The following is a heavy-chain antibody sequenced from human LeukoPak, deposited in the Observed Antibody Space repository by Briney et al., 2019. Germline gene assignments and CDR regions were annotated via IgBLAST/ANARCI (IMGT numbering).Heavy chain of an antibody. CDR2: ISGSSHYT. CDR1: GFTFSDHY. J-gene: IGHJ4*02. Sequence: GGSLRLSCAASGFTFSDHYMSWIRQAPGKGLEWVSYISGSSHYTNTADSVKGRFTISRDNAKNSLYLQMNSLRTEDTAVYYCARVTLYGESALDYWGQGTLVTVSP. V-gene: IGHV3-11*06. CDR3: ARVTLYGESALDY. D-gene: IGHD4-17*01.